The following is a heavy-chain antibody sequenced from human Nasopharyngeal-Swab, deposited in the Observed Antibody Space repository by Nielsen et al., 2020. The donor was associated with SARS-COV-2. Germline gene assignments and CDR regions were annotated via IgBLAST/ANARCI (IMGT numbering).Heavy chain of an antibody. CDR2: INYSGST. V-gene: IGHV4-39*07. J-gene: IGHJ4*02. Sequence: SETLSLTCTVSGGSISSGSYYWGWIRQPPGKGLEWIGSINYSGSTYYNPSLKSRVTISVDTSKNQFSLKLSSVTAADTAVYYCARESGTKKRITMVRGAEAFDYWGQGTLVTVSS. D-gene: IGHD3-10*01. CDR3: ARESGTKKRITMVRGAEAFDY. CDR1: GGSISSGSYY.